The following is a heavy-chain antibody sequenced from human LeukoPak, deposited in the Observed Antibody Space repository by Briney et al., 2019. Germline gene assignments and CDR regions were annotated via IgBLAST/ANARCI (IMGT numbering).Heavy chain of an antibody. CDR3: ARSNFPIRYFDWSQTGYYGMDV. D-gene: IGHD3-9*01. CDR2: ISYDGSNK. Sequence: QPGRSLRLSCAASGFTFSSYAMHWVRQAPGKGLEWVAVISYDGSNKYYADSVKGRFTISRDNSKNTLYLQMNSLRAEDTAVGYCARSNFPIRYFDWSQTGYYGMDVWGKGTTVTVSS. J-gene: IGHJ6*04. CDR1: GFTFSSYA. V-gene: IGHV3-30*04.